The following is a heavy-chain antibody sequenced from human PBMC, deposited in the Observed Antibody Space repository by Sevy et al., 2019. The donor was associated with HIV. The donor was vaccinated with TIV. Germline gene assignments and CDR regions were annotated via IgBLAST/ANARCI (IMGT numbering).Heavy chain of an antibody. D-gene: IGHD2-21*02. J-gene: IGHJ1*01. Sequence: GGSLRLSCAASGFTFSSYAMTWVRQAPGKGLDWVSSMTGSGSITYYGDSVKGRFTISRDNSKNTLYLQMNNLRVEDTVLFNVAEDGLLSGDCEDLQDGGQGPLVTVSS. CDR1: GFTFSSYA. CDR2: MTGSGSIT. V-gene: IGHV3-23*01. CDR3: AEDGLLSGDCEDLQD.